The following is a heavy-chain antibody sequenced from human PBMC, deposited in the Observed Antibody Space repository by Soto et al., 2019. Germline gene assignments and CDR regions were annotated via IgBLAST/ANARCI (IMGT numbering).Heavy chain of an antibody. CDR3: TTDRDSSSWYGYYYGMDV. CDR2: IKSKTDGGTT. D-gene: IGHD6-13*01. V-gene: IGHV3-15*07. J-gene: IGHJ6*02. CDR1: GFTFSNAW. Sequence: PGGSLRLSCAASGFTFSNAWMNWVRQAPGKGLEWVGRIKSKTDGGTTDYAAPVKGRFTISRDDSKNTLYLQMNSLKTEDTAVYYCTTDRDSSSWYGYYYGMDVWGQGTKVTVSS.